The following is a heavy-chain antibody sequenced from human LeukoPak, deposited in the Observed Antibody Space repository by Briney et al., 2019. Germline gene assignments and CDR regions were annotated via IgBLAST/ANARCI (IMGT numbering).Heavy chain of an antibody. V-gene: IGHV4-4*07. CDR2: IYTSGST. J-gene: IGHJ4*02. D-gene: IGHD3-10*01. CDR3: ARESVTMVRGVPEIDY. CDR1: GGSISSYY. Sequence: SETLSLTCTVSGGSISSYYWSWIRQPAGKGLEWIGRIYTSGSTNYNPSLKSRVTMSVDTSKNQFSLKLSSVTAADTAVYYCARESVTMVRGVPEIDYWGQGALVTVSS.